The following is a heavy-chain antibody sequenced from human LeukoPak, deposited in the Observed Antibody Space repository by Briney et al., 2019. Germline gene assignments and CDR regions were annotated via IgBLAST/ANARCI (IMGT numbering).Heavy chain of an antibody. CDR1: GGSFSGYY. CDR2: INHSGST. CDR3: VTSSGWVWFDP. Sequence: SETLSLTCAVYGGSFSGYYWSWIRQPPGKGLEWIGEINHSGSTNYNPSLKSRVTISVDTSKNQFSLKLSSVTAADTAVYYCVTSSGWVWFDPWGQGTLVTVSS. D-gene: IGHD6-19*01. V-gene: IGHV4-34*01. J-gene: IGHJ5*02.